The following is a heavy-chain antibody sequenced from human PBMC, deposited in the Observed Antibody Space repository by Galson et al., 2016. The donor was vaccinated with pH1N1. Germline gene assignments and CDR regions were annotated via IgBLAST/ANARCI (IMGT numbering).Heavy chain of an antibody. CDR1: GGTFGSFG. CDR2: IIPIFNTA. V-gene: IGHV1-69*01. J-gene: IGHJ2*01. CDR3: AREDYYDTDLSDWYFDL. Sequence: SCKASGGTFGSFGINWVRQAPGQGLEWMGGIIPIFNTAKYARNFQGRVTITADESTTTAYMELSSLRSEDTAVYYCAREDYYDTDLSDWYFDLWGRGTLLTVSS. D-gene: IGHD3-22*01.